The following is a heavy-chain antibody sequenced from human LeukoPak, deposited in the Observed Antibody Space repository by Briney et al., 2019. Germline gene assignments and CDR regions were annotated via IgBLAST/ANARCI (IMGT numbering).Heavy chain of an antibody. CDR2: IYSGGST. V-gene: IGHV3-53*01. CDR1: GFTVSKHY. CDR3: ARDGAYDSSGYFQH. J-gene: IGHJ1*01. Sequence: QAGGSLRLSCAPSGFTVSKHYMSWVRQAPGKALEWVSVIYSGGSTYYADSVKGQFTISRDNSKNTLYLQMNSLRAEDTAVYYCARDGAYDSSGYFQHWGQGTLVTVSS. D-gene: IGHD3-22*01.